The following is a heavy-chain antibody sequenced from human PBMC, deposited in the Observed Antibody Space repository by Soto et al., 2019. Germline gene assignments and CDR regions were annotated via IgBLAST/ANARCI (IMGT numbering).Heavy chain of an antibody. Sequence: ASVKVSCKASGGTFSSYTISWVRQAPGQGLEWMGRIIPILGIANYAQKFQGRVTITADKSTSTAYMELSSLRSEDTAVYYCARVAYCGGDCSAAIDYWGQGTLVTVSS. J-gene: IGHJ4*02. CDR3: ARVAYCGGDCSAAIDY. CDR2: IIPILGIA. D-gene: IGHD2-21*02. CDR1: GGTFSSYT. V-gene: IGHV1-69*02.